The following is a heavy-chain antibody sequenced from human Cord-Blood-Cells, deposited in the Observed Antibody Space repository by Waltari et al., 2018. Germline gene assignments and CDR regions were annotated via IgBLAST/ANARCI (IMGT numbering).Heavy chain of an antibody. CDR1: GFTVSSNY. J-gene: IGHJ4*02. V-gene: IGHV3-53*01. D-gene: IGHD2-2*01. CDR3: ARVYCSSTSCYEFDY. CDR2: IYSGGST. Sequence: EVQLVESGGGLIQPGGSLRLSCAASGFTVSSNYMSWVRQAPGKGLEWVSVIYSGGSTYYADSVKGRFTISRDNSKNTLYLQMNSLRAEDTAVYYCARVYCSSTSCYEFDYWGQGTLVTVSS.